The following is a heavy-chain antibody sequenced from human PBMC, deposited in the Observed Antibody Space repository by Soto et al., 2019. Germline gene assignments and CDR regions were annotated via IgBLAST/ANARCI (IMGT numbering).Heavy chain of an antibody. V-gene: IGHV3-33*01. Sequence: QAQLVESGGGVVRPGRSQRLSCAASGFAFSGYGMHWVRQAPGKGLEWVAFIWFDGSDALYSDSVKGRFSITRDNSKNTLFLQLNSLTGDDTVVYYWAREGYCSGGGCSGGMDVWGQGTTVTVSS. J-gene: IGHJ6*02. CDR1: GFAFSGYG. D-gene: IGHD2-15*01. CDR2: IWFDGSDA. CDR3: AREGYCSGGGCSGGMDV.